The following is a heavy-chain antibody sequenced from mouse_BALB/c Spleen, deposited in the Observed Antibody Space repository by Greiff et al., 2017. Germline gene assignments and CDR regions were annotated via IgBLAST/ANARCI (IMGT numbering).Heavy chain of an antibody. J-gene: IGHJ3*01. CDR2: INPYNDGT. V-gene: IGHV1-14*01. D-gene: IGHD1-1*01. CDR3: ARGTHYYGSSLLAY. Sequence: QLQQSGPELVKPGASVKMSCKASGYTFTSYVMHWVKQKPGQGLEWIGYINPYNDGTKYNEKFKGKATLTSDKSSSTAYMELSSLTSEDSAVYYCARGTHYYGSSLLAYWGQGTLVTVSA. CDR1: GYTFTSYV.